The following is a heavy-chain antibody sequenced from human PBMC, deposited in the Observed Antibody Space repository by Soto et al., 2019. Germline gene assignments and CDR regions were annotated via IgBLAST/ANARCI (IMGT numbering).Heavy chain of an antibody. D-gene: IGHD2-21*02. Sequence: EVQLVESGGGLVEPGGSLKISCGTSGVTFAHAWMNWVRQAPGKGLQWVGRITSKSDGGTPDYAAPVKGRFTISRDDSENKVFLQMTSLKTEDTAVYFCTAAYCDYASDYWGQGTLVVVSS. CDR3: TAAYCDYASDY. J-gene: IGHJ4*02. V-gene: IGHV3-15*01. CDR2: ITSKSDGGTP. CDR1: GVTFAHAW.